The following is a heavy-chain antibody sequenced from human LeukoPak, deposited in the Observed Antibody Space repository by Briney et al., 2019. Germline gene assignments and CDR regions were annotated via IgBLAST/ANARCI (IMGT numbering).Heavy chain of an antibody. CDR2: ISSNGGST. CDR3: VKDGSGSYYTYYFDY. CDR1: GFTFSRYA. D-gene: IGHD3-10*01. V-gene: IGHV3-64D*06. J-gene: IGHJ4*02. Sequence: GGSLRLSCSASGFTFSRYAMHWVRQAPGKGLEYVSAISSNGGSTYYAGSVKGRFTISRDNSKNTLYLQMSSLRAEDTAVYYCVKDGSGSYYTYYFDYWGQGTLDTVSS.